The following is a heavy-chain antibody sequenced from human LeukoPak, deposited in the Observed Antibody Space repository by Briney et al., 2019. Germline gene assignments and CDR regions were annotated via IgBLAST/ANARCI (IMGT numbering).Heavy chain of an antibody. D-gene: IGHD5-18*01. CDR3: ASGYSYEDAFDI. CDR2: IYHSGST. J-gene: IGHJ3*02. V-gene: IGHV4-4*02. Sequence: SETLSLTCTVSGGSISSSNWWSWVRQPPGKGLERIGEIYHSGSTNYNPSLKSRVTISVDKSKNQFSLKLSSVTAADTAVYYCASGYSYEDAFDIWGQGTMVTVSS. CDR1: GGSISSSNW.